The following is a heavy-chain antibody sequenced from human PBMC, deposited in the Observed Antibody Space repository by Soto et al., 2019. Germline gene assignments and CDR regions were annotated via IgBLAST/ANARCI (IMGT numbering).Heavy chain of an antibody. CDR1: GFTFSSYS. CDR2: MSYDGNSK. CDR3: ARGRTVRDHDDFDL. Sequence: QVQLVESGGGVVQPGRSLSLSCAASGFTFSSYSMHWVRQAPGKGLEWVAAMSYDGNSKYFADSVKGRFTISRDNSKNTLSLQMTSLGAEDSAVYYCARGRTVRDHDDFDLWGQGTLVTVSS. D-gene: IGHD2-21*01. J-gene: IGHJ4*02. V-gene: IGHV3-30-3*01.